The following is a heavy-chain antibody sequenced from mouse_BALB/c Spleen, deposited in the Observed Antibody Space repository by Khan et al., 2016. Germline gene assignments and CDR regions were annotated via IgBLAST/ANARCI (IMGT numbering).Heavy chain of an antibody. V-gene: IGHV9-3*02. CDR3: AEDYYGSNWFAY. CDR2: INTTTGEP. CDR1: GYTFTNYG. D-gene: IGHD1-1*01. J-gene: IGHJ3*01. Sequence: QIQLVQSGPELKKPGETVKISCKASGYTFTNYGMNWVKQAPGKGLKWMGWINTTTGEPTYAEEFKGRFAFSLDTSARTAYLQINNLTNEDTATDFCAEDYYGSNWFAYWGQGTRVTVSA.